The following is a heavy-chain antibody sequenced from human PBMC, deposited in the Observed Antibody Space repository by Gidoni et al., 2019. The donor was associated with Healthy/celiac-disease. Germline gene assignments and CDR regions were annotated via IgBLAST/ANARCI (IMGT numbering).Heavy chain of an antibody. J-gene: IGHJ3*02. V-gene: IGHV5-51*01. D-gene: IGHD3-22*01. CDR2: IYPGDSDT. CDR1: GSSFTSYW. CDR3: ARPIHSSGYYYGHDAFDI. Sequence: EVQLVQSGAEVKKPGESLKISCKGSGSSFTSYWIGWVRQMPGKGLEWIGIIYPGDSDTRYSPSFQGQVTISADKSISTAYLQWSSLKASDTAMYYCARPIHSSGYYYGHDAFDIWGQGTMVTVSS.